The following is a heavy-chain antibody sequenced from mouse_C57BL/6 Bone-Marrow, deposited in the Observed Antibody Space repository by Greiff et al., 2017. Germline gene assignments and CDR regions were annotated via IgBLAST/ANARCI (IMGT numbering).Heavy chain of an antibody. CDR1: GYTFTSYW. Sequence: QVQLQQPGAELVRPGTSVKLSCKASGYTFTSYWMHWVKQRPGQGLEWIGVIDPSDSYTNYNQKFKGKATLTVDPSSSTAYMQLSSLTSEDSAVYYCARDYGYDAGFAYWGQGTLVTVSA. V-gene: IGHV1-59*01. D-gene: IGHD2-2*01. CDR3: ARDYGYDAGFAY. J-gene: IGHJ3*01. CDR2: IDPSDSYT.